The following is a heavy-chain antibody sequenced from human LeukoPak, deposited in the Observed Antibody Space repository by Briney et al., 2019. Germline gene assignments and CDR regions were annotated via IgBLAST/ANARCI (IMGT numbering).Heavy chain of an antibody. CDR2: IYTSGSA. CDR3: ARHLGTGTIADAFDI. CDR1: GGSISSYY. D-gene: IGHD1-1*01. Sequence: PSETLSLTCAVSGGSISSYYWSWIRQPPGKGLEWIGNIYTSGSANYSPSLKSRLTISVDTSKKQFSLKLSSVTAADTAMYYCARHLGTGTIADAFDIWGRGTMVTVSS. J-gene: IGHJ3*02. V-gene: IGHV4-4*09.